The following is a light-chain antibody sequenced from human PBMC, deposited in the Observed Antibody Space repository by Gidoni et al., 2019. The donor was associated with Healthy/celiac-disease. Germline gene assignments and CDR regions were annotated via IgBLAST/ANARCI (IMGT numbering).Light chain of an antibody. J-gene: IGLJ2*01. Sequence: HSALTQPASVSGSPGQSITISCTGTSSDVGGYNYVSWYQQHPGKAPKLMIYEVSNRPSGVSTRFSGSKSGNTASLTISGLQAEDEADYYCSSYTSSSTVVFGGGTKLTVL. CDR2: EVS. CDR1: SSDVGGYNY. V-gene: IGLV2-14*01. CDR3: SSYTSSSTVV.